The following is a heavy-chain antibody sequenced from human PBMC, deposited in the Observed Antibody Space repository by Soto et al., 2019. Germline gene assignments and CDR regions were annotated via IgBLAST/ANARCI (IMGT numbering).Heavy chain of an antibody. CDR3: ATTSVTTVAYYYYMDV. CDR1: GGTFSSYT. V-gene: IGHV1-69*02. J-gene: IGHJ6*03. CDR2: IIPILGIA. Sequence: QVQRVQSGAEVKKPGSSVKVSCKASGGTFSSYTISWVRQAPGQGLEWMGRIIPILGIANYAQKFQGRVTITAGKSSSTAYMELSSLRSEDTAVYYCATTSVTTVAYYYYMDVWGKGTTVTVSS. D-gene: IGHD4-4*01.